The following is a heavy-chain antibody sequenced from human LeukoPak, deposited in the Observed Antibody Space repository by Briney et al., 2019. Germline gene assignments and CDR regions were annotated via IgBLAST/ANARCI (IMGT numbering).Heavy chain of an antibody. CDR3: ARGKTYYYDSSDRGDAFDI. D-gene: IGHD3-22*01. Sequence: GRSLRLSCAASGFTFSSYAMHWVRQAPGKGLEWVAVISYDGSNKYYADSVKGRFTISRDNSKNTLYLQMNSLRAEDTAVYYCARGKTYYYDSSDRGDAFDIWGQGTTVTVSS. V-gene: IGHV3-30-3*01. CDR2: ISYDGSNK. CDR1: GFTFSSYA. J-gene: IGHJ3*02.